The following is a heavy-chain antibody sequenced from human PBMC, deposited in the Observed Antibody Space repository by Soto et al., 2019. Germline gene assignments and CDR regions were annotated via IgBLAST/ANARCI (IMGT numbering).Heavy chain of an antibody. CDR3: AKDRGYSYGYGFDS. V-gene: IGHV3-23*01. CDR2: ISSGSGGST. D-gene: IGHD5-18*01. CDR1: GFTFSTYN. J-gene: IGHJ4*02. Sequence: PGGSLRLSCAASGFTFSTYNMDWVRQAPGKGLEWVSYISSGSGGSTYYAGSVKGRFTISRDNSKNTLYLQMNSLRAEDTAVYYCAKDRGYSYGYGFDSWGQGTLVTVSS.